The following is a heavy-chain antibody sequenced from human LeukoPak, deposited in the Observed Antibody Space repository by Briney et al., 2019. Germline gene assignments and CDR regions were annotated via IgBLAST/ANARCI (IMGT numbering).Heavy chain of an antibody. CDR1: GGSFSGYY. J-gene: IGHJ6*03. D-gene: IGHD5-12*01. V-gene: IGHV4-34*01. CDR3: ARRKRGIVATSYYYYMDV. CDR2: INHSGST. Sequence: SETLSLTCAVYGGSFSGYYWSWIRQPPGKGLEWIGEINHSGSTNYNPSLKSRVTISVDTSKNQFSLKLSSVTAADTAVYYCARRKRGIVATSYYYYMDVWGKGTTVTISS.